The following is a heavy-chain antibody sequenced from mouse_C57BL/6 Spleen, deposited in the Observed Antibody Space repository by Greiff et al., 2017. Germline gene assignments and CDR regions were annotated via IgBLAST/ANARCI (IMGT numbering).Heavy chain of an antibody. CDR3: ARKQNWDYAMDY. CDR2: IWSGGST. D-gene: IGHD4-1*01. Sequence: QVQLQQSGPGLVQPSQSLSITCPVSGFSLTSYGVHWVRQSPGKGLEWLGVIWSGGSTDYTAAFISRLSISKANSKSQVFFKMNSLQADDTAIYYCARKQNWDYAMDYWGQGTSVTVSS. J-gene: IGHJ4*01. V-gene: IGHV2-2*01. CDR1: GFSLTSYG.